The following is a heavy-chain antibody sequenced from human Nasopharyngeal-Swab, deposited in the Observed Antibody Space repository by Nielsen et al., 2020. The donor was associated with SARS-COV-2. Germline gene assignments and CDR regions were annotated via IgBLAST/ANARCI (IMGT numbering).Heavy chain of an antibody. J-gene: IGHJ2*01. V-gene: IGHV5-51*01. CDR3: ARQSEGYYDSSGYLHWYFDL. CDR1: GYSFTSYW. Sequence: GESLKISCKGSGYSFTSYWIGWVRQMPGKGLEWMGIIYPGDSDSRYSPSFQGQVTISADKSISTAYLQWSSLKASDTAMYYCARQSEGYYDSSGYLHWYFDLWGRGTLVTVSS. CDR2: IYPGDSDS. D-gene: IGHD3-22*01.